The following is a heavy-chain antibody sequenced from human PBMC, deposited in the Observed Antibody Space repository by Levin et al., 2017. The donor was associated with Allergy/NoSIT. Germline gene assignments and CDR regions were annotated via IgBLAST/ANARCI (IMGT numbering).Heavy chain of an antibody. V-gene: IGHV3-30-3*01. D-gene: IGHD6-13*01. CDR2: ISYDGSNK. Sequence: GESLKISCAASGFTFSTYAMHWVRQAPGKGLEWVALISYDGSNKYYADSVKGRFTISRDNSKNTLYLQMNSLRVEDTAVYYCAGAAAGMFAWFDPWGQGTLVTVSS. J-gene: IGHJ5*02. CDR3: AGAAAGMFAWFDP. CDR1: GFTFSTYA.